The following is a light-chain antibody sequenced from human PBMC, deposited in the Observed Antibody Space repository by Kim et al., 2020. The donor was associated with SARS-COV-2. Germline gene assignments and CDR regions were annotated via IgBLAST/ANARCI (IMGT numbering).Light chain of an antibody. Sequence: SSSYLAWYQQKPGQAPRLLIYGASSRATGIPDRFSGSGSGTDFTLTISRLEPEDFAVYYCQQYGSSSLTFGQGTKVEIK. V-gene: IGKV3-20*01. CDR3: QQYGSSSLT. CDR1: SSSY. CDR2: GAS. J-gene: IGKJ1*01.